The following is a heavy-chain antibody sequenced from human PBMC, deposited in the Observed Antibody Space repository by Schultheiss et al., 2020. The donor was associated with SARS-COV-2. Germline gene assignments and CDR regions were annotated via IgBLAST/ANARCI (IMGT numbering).Heavy chain of an antibody. V-gene: IGHV1-18*04. Sequence: ASVKVSCKASGYTFTGYYMHWVRQAPGQGLEWMGRIIPILGIANYAQKLQGRVTMTTDTSTSTAYMELRSLRSDDTAVYYCARATVTTKGPPDYWGQGTLVTVSS. D-gene: IGHD4-11*01. CDR2: IIPILGIA. CDR3: ARATVTTKGPPDY. CDR1: GYTFTGYY. J-gene: IGHJ4*02.